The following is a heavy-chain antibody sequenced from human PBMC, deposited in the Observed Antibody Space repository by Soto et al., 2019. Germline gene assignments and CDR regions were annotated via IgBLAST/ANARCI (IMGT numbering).Heavy chain of an antibody. CDR1: GGSMSSSNW. Sequence: QVQLQESGPGLVKPSGTLSLTCTVSGGSMSSSNWWHWVRQSPVKGLEWIGEAHHSGRTNYNPSRKSPVTISVDKSKNQFSLKLSSVTAADTAVYYCARSEATGLDYWGQGTLVTVSS. D-gene: IGHD1-26*01. CDR3: ARSEATGLDY. CDR2: AHHSGRT. J-gene: IGHJ4*02. V-gene: IGHV4-4*02.